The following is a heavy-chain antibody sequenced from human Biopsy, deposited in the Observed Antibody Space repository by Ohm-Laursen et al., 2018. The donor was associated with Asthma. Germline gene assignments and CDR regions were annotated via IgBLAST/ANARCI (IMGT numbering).Heavy chain of an antibody. CDR2: LLPVLGTP. CDR3: ARGDSGSDRIVYYYSGLEV. Sequence: GASVKVSCKASGDSFSNYAISWVRQAPGQGLEWMGGLLPVLGTPDHAQMFGGRVTITADESTSTAYMELSSLSSEDTAVYYCARGDSGSDRIVYYYSGLEVWGQGTTVTVSS. CDR1: GDSFSNYA. J-gene: IGHJ6*02. V-gene: IGHV1-69*13. D-gene: IGHD5-12*01.